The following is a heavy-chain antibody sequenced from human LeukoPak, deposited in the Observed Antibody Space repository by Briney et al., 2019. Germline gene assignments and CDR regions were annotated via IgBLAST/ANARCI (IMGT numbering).Heavy chain of an antibody. V-gene: IGHV1-18*01. CDR1: GYTFTSYG. D-gene: IGHD3-10*01. CDR3: ARVYSTNYYGSGDRPFLFDY. CDR2: ISTYYGNT. J-gene: IGHJ4*02. Sequence: ASVMVSCKASGYTFTSYGFSWVRQATGQGLEWMGWISTYYGNTNYAQKLQDRVTMTTDTSTSTAYMELTSLRSDDTAVYYCARVYSTNYYGSGDRPFLFDYWGQGTVVTVSS.